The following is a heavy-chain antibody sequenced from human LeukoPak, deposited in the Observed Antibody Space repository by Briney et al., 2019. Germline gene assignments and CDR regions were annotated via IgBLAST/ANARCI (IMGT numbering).Heavy chain of an antibody. CDR3: ARGVASSSSNWFDP. CDR1: GGSISSQY. J-gene: IGHJ5*02. D-gene: IGHD6-13*01. CDR2: IDTSGKT. V-gene: IGHV4-4*07. Sequence: RPSETLSLTCTVSGGSISSQYWSWIRQSPGKGLEWIGRIDTSGKTNYNPSLKSRVTISIDKSKGQFSLKVNSVTAADTAVYYCARGVASSSSNWFDPWGQGALVTVSS.